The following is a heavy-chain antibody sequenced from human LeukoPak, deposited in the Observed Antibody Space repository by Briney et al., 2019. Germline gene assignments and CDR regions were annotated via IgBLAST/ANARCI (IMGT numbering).Heavy chain of an antibody. J-gene: IGHJ5*02. D-gene: IGHD2-15*01. CDR3: ARDYAGYSAAFDP. V-gene: IGHV1-18*01. CDR1: GYTFTSYG. CDR2: ISAYNGNT. Sequence: EASVKVSCKASGYTFTSYGISWVRQAPGQGLEWMGWISAYNGNTNYAQKLQVRVTMTTDTSTSTAYMELRSLRSDDTAVYYCARDYAGYSAAFDPWGQGTLVTVSS.